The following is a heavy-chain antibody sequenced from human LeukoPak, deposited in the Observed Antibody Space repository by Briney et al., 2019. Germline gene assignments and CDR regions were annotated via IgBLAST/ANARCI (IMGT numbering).Heavy chain of an antibody. J-gene: IGHJ4*02. CDR3: AKNGGGQCYSHLDS. Sequence: GESLRLSCAASRFTVGDAWMTWVRQAPGKGLEWVSGISGSGGSTYYVDSVKGRFTISRDNSKNTLYLQMNSLREEDTALYFCAKNGGGQCYSHLDSWGQGNLVTVSS. CDR2: ISGSGGST. V-gene: IGHV3-23*01. D-gene: IGHD2-21*01. CDR1: RFTVGDAW.